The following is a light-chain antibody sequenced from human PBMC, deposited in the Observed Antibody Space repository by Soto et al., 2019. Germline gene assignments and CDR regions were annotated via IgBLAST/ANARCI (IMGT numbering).Light chain of an antibody. CDR2: AAS. V-gene: IGKV1-39*01. Sequence: DIQMTQSPSSLSASVGDRVTITCRASQSISSYLNWYQQKPGKASKLLIYAASSLQSGVPSRFSGSGSGTDFTLTISSLQPEDFATYYCQQLNSYLTFGGGTKVDIK. CDR1: QSISSY. J-gene: IGKJ4*01. CDR3: QQLNSYLT.